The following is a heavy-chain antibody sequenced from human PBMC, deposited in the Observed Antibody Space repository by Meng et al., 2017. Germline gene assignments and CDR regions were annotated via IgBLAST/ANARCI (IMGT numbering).Heavy chain of an antibody. CDR3: ARQMVRGVILFDY. J-gene: IGHJ4*02. V-gene: IGHV1-69*01. CDR1: GGTFSSYA. CDR2: IIPIFGTA. D-gene: IGHD3-10*01. Sequence: VQLVQAGAGVEKPGSSVKVSCKASGGTFSSYAISWVRQAPGQGLEWMGGIIPIFGTANYAQKFQGRVTITADESTSTAYMELSSLRSEDTAVYYCARQMVRGVILFDYWGQGTLVTVSS.